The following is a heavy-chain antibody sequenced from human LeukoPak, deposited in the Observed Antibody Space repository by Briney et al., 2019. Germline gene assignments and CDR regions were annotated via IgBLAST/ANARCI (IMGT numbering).Heavy chain of an antibody. D-gene: IGHD6-6*01. Sequence: SGGSLRLSCAASGFTFSSYWMHWVRQAPGKGLVWVSRINSDGSSTSYADSVKGRFTISRDNAKNTLYLQMNSLRAEDTAAYYCARFQSIAPHYYGMDVWGQGTTVTVSS. J-gene: IGHJ6*02. CDR1: GFTFSSYW. V-gene: IGHV3-74*01. CDR3: ARFQSIAPHYYGMDV. CDR2: INSDGSST.